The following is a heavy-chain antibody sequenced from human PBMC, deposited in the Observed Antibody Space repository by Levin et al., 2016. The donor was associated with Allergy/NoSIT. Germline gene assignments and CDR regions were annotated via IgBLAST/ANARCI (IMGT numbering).Heavy chain of an antibody. J-gene: IGHJ6*02. CDR3: AREYTISWSYYYYGMDV. CDR2: INPDSGGT. V-gene: IGHV1-2*02. Sequence: WVRQAPGQGLEWMGWINPDSGGTNYAQKFQGRVTMTRDTSISTAYMELSRLRSDDTALYYCAREYTISWSYYYYGMDVWGQGTTVTVSS. D-gene: IGHD6-13*01.